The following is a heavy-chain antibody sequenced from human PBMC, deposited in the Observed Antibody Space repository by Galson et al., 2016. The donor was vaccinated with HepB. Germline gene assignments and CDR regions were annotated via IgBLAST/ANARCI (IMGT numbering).Heavy chain of an antibody. D-gene: IGHD6-13*01. CDR2: ISFDGNKK. Sequence: GKGLEWVAVISFDGNKKYYADSVKGRFAISRDNSKNTLYLQMNSLRVDDTAVYHCARAGIAAFFNYWGQGTLVTVSS. CDR3: ARAGIAAFFNY. J-gene: IGHJ4*02. V-gene: IGHV3-30*09.